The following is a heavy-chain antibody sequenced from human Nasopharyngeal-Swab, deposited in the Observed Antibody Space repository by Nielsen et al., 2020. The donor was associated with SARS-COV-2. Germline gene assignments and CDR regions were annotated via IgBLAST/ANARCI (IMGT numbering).Heavy chain of an antibody. J-gene: IGHJ5*02. CDR2: TDENARIT. CDR3: VKDLAGRYGS. D-gene: IGHD1-26*01. CDR1: GFSFSNYW. Sequence: LSLTCRASGFSFSNYWMHWVRQSPGAGLVWVSRTDENARITNYADSVNGRFTISRDNAHNTLYLEMNSLKAEDTAVYYCVKDLAGRYGSWGLGTLVTVSS. V-gene: IGHV3-74*01.